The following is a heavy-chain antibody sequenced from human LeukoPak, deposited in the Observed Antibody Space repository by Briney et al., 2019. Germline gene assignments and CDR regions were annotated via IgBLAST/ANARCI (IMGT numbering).Heavy chain of an antibody. CDR3: VSPPTVGAPTYFDY. D-gene: IGHD1-26*01. J-gene: IGHJ4*02. Sequence: GGSLRLSCAASGFTFSSYWMHWVRQAPGKGLVWVSRINSDGSSTSYADSVKGRFTISRDNAKNTLYLQMNSLRAEDTAVYYCVSPPTVGAPTYFDYWGQGTLVTVSS. CDR1: GFTFSSYW. V-gene: IGHV3-74*01. CDR2: INSDGSST.